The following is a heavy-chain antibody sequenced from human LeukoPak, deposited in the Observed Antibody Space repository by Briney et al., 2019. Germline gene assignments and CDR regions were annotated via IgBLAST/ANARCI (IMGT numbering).Heavy chain of an antibody. Sequence: GGSLRLSCAASGFTFSDYYMSWIRQAPGKGLEWVSYISGSGSTIYYADSVKGRFTISRDNAKNSLYLQMNSLRAEDTAVYYCARVLRGTVTTYDAFDIWGQGTMVTVSS. D-gene: IGHD4-17*01. J-gene: IGHJ3*02. V-gene: IGHV3-11*01. CDR3: ARVLRGTVTTYDAFDI. CDR2: ISGSGSTI. CDR1: GFTFSDYY.